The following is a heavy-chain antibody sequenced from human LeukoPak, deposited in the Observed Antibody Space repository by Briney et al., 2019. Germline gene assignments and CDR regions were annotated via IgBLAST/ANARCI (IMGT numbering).Heavy chain of an antibody. J-gene: IGHJ4*02. CDR3: AKRGEAAAADYFDY. D-gene: IGHD6-13*01. Sequence: GGSLRLSCAASGFTFRTYAMTWVRQAPGKGLEWVSAISGSGENTFYADSVKGRFTISRDNSKNTLYLQMNSLRAEDTAVYYCAKRGEAAAADYFDYWGQGTLVTVSS. V-gene: IGHV3-23*01. CDR2: ISGSGENT. CDR1: GFTFRTYA.